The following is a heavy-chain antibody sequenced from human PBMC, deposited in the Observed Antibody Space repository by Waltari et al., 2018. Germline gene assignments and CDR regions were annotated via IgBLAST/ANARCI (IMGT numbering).Heavy chain of an antibody. CDR2: ISVVGGNT. Sequence: EVQLLESGGILVQPGGSLRLSCAASGFAFSNYAMTWVRQAPGKGLEWVSSISVVGGNTYYADSLNGRFTISRDNSKNTLYLQMNSLTVADTAVYYCAKEITAADAPYFFDYWGRGTLVTVSS. D-gene: IGHD6-13*01. V-gene: IGHV3-23*01. CDR1: GFAFSNYA. CDR3: AKEITAADAPYFFDY. J-gene: IGHJ4*02.